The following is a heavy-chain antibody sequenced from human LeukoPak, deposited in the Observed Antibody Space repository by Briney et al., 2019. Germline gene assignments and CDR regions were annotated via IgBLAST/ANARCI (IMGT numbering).Heavy chain of an antibody. CDR2: INSDGSST. CDR1: GFTFSSYW. V-gene: IGHV3-74*01. Sequence: PGGSLRLSCAASGFTFSSYWMHWVRQAAGKGLVWVSRINSDGSSTSYADSVKGRFTISRDNSKNILFLHLNSLRAEDTALYYCARDLHYYVAMDVWGQGTTVTVSS. J-gene: IGHJ6*02. CDR3: ARDLHYYVAMDV. D-gene: IGHD3-10*02.